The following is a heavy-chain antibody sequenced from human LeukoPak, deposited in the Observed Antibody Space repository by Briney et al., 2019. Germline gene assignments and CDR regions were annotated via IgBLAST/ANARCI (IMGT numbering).Heavy chain of an antibody. D-gene: IGHD5-18*01. V-gene: IGHV3-9*01. CDR2: ISWNSGSM. Sequence: GGSLRLSCAASGFTFDDYAMHWVRQAPGKGLEWVSGISWNSGSMGYADSVKGRFTISRDNAKNSLYLQMNSLRAEDTALYYRAKDQRGYSYGRFDYWGQGTLVTVSS. CDR1: GFTFDDYA. CDR3: AKDQRGYSYGRFDY. J-gene: IGHJ4*02.